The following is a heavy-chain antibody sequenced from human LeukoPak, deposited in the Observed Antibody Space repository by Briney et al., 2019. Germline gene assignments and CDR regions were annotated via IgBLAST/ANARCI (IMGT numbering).Heavy chain of an antibody. CDR3: ARVGRYYYFDY. V-gene: IGHV4-31*03. D-gene: IGHD1-14*01. J-gene: IGHJ4*02. Sequence: SETLSLTCTVSGGSISSGGYCWSWIRQHPGKGLEWIGYIYSSGSPYYNPSLKSRVTISVDTSKNQFSLTLSSVTAAATAVYYCARVGRYYYFDYWGQGTLVTVSS. CDR1: GGSISSGGYC. CDR2: IYSSGSP.